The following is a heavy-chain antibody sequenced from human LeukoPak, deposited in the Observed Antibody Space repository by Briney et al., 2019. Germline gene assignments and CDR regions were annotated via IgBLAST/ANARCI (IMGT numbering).Heavy chain of an antibody. CDR1: GFTFSDYW. V-gene: IGHV3-7*01. CDR3: ARGEFAWIQGSYGLNV. D-gene: IGHD5-18*01. Sequence: GGSLRLSCTASGFTFSDYWMTWVRQAPGKGPEWVANIKQDGSDKYYVDSVKGRFTISRDNAKNALYLQLNSLRPEDTAVYYCARGEFAWIQGSYGLNVWGQGTTVTVSS. J-gene: IGHJ6*02. CDR2: IKQDGSDK.